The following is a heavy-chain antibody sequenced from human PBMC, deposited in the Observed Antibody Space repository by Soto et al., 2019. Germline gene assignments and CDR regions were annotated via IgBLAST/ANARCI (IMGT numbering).Heavy chain of an antibody. CDR1: GFTFSSYA. CDR3: AKDLRPDYYDSSGYGSISNY. J-gene: IGHJ4*02. CDR2: ISGSGGST. V-gene: IGHV3-23*01. Sequence: PGGSLRLSCAASGFTFSSYAMSWVRQAPGKGLEWVSAISGSGGSTYYADSVKGRFTISRDNSKNTLYLQMNSLRAEDTAVYYCAKDLRPDYYDSSGYGSISNYWGQGTLVTVSS. D-gene: IGHD3-22*01.